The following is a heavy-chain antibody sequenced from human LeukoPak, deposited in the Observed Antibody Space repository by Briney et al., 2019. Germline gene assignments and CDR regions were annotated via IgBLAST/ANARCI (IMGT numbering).Heavy chain of an antibody. CDR2: SYTFGNT. CDR3: ARSGAYSTGFDY. D-gene: IGHD1-26*01. Sequence: SDTLSLTCTVSGGSMSSYYWSWIRQPAGKGLEWIGRSYTFGNTNYNPSLKSRVTISLDESRNQFSLKLSSVTAADTAVYYCARSGAYSTGFDYWGLGTLVTVSS. CDR1: GGSMSSYY. J-gene: IGHJ4*02. V-gene: IGHV4-4*07.